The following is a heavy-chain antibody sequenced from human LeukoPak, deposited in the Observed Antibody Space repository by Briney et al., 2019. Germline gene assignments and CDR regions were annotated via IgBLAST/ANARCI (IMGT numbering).Heavy chain of an antibody. J-gene: IGHJ3*02. CDR3: ARVSGDFPAFDI. V-gene: IGHV3-21*01. CDR2: ISSSSSYI. Sequence: GGSLRLSCAASGLTFSSYSMNWVRQAPGKGLEWVSSISSSSSYIYYADSVKGRFTISRDNAKNSLYLQMNSLRAEDTAVYYCARVSGDFPAFDIWGQGTMVTVSS. CDR1: GLTFSSYS. D-gene: IGHD7-27*01.